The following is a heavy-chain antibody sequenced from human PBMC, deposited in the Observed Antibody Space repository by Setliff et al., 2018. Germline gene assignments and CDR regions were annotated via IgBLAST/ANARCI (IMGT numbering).Heavy chain of an antibody. CDR2: IWDDGGNK. CDR1: GFTFSTYR. Sequence: LRLSCSASGFTFSTYRMHWVRQAPGKGLEWVAVIWDDGGNKYHVDSVKGRFTISRDNSKNTLYLQMNSLRPEDTAVYYCARTCSGSGCYAGLESWGQGTPVTVS. V-gene: IGHV3-33*08. D-gene: IGHD2-15*01. CDR3: ARTCSGSGCYAGLES. J-gene: IGHJ4*02.